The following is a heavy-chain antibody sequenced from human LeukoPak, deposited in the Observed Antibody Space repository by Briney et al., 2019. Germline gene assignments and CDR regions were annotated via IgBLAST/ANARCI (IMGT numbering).Heavy chain of an antibody. D-gene: IGHD6-19*01. Sequence: GGSLRLSCAASGFTFSSYAMHWVSQAPGKGLEYVSAISSNGGSTYYANSVKGRFTISRDNSKNTLYLQMGSLRAEDMAVYYCARGSAVAGSLGVFAVDWGQGTLVTVSS. CDR3: ARGSAVAGSLGVFAVD. V-gene: IGHV3-64*01. CDR1: GFTFSSYA. CDR2: ISSNGGST. J-gene: IGHJ4*02.